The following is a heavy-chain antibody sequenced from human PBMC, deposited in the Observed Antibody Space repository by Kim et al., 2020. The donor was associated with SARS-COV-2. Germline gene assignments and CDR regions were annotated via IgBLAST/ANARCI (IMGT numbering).Heavy chain of an antibody. CDR3: ARATSDYYGSGSFSD. Sequence: QKFQGRVTMTRDTSTSTVYMELSSLRSEDTAVYYCARATSDYYGSGSFSDWGQGTLVTVSS. V-gene: IGHV1-46*01. J-gene: IGHJ4*02. D-gene: IGHD3-10*01.